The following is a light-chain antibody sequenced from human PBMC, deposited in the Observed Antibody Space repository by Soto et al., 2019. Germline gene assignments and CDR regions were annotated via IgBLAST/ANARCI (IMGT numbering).Light chain of an antibody. Sequence: EIVLTQSPCTLSLSPGERATLSCRASQSVSSSYLAWYQQKPGQAPRLLIYGASTRATGVPARFSGSGSGTEFTLTINSLQSEDFAVYFCQQYDNLPLTFGPGTKVDI. J-gene: IGKJ3*01. CDR1: QSVSSSY. CDR2: GAS. V-gene: IGKV3-15*01. CDR3: QQYDNLPLT.